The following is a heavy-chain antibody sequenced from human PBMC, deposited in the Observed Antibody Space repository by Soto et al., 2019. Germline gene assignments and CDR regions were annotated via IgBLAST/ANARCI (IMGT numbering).Heavy chain of an antibody. D-gene: IGHD3-9*01. J-gene: IGHJ4*02. CDR2: INHSGST. CDR1: GGSFSGYY. V-gene: IGHV4-34*01. CDR3: ARGLGNFDWLEEYYFDY. Sequence: SETLSLTCAVYGGSFSGYYWSWIRQPPGKGLEWIGEINHSGSTNYNPSLKSRVTISVDTSKNQFSLKLSSVTAADTAVYYCARGLGNFDWLEEYYFDYWGQGXLVTVSS.